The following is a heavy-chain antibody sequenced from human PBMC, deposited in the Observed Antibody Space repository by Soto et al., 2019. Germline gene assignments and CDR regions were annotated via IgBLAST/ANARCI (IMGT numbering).Heavy chain of an antibody. J-gene: IGHJ4*02. CDR1: GFTFSSYW. D-gene: IGHD6-13*01. Sequence: GGSLRLSCAASGFTFSSYWMHWVRQAPGKGLVWVSRINSDGSSTNYADSVKGRFTISRDNAKNTLYLQMNSLRAEDTAVYYCARAPNIASPQPWGQGTLVTVSS. CDR3: ARAPNIASPQP. V-gene: IGHV3-74*01. CDR2: INSDGSST.